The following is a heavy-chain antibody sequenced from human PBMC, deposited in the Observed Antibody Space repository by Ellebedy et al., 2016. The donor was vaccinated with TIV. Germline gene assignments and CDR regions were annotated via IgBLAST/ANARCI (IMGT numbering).Heavy chain of an antibody. D-gene: IGHD5-18*01. J-gene: IGHJ4*02. Sequence: GESLKISCTASGFTFGDYAMSWVRQAPGKGLELVSAISGSGGSTYYADSVKGRFTISRDNSKNTLYLQMNSLRAEDTAVYYCAKGRLDTGYDYWGQGTLVTVSS. V-gene: IGHV3-23*01. CDR3: AKGRLDTGYDY. CDR1: GFTFGDYA. CDR2: ISGSGGST.